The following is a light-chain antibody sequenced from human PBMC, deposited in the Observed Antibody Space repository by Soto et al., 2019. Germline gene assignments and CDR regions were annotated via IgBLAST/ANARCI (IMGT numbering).Light chain of an antibody. J-gene: IGLJ2*01. Sequence: QSALTQPASVSGSPGQSITISCTGTNSDVGAYPYVSWYQQHPGNAPKLLIYEVADRPSGVSDRFSGSKSGNTASLTISALPAEDEAVYYCSSYATSGTNVIFGGGTKVTV. CDR3: SSYATSGTNVI. V-gene: IGLV2-14*03. CDR1: NSDVGAYPY. CDR2: EVA.